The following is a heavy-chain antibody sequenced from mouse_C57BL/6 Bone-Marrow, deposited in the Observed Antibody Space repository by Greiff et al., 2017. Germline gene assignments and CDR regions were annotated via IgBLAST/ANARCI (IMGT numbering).Heavy chain of an antibody. V-gene: IGHV1-59*01. Sequence: QVQLQQPGAELVRPGTSVKLSCKASGYTFTSYWMHWVKQRPGQGLEWIGVIDPSDSYTNYNQKFKGKATLTVDTSSSTAYMQLSSLTSEDSAVYYCARWVSYYGDWIAYWGQGTLVTVSA. CDR1: GYTFTSYW. J-gene: IGHJ3*01. CDR3: ARWVSYYGDWIAY. D-gene: IGHD1-1*01. CDR2: IDPSDSYT.